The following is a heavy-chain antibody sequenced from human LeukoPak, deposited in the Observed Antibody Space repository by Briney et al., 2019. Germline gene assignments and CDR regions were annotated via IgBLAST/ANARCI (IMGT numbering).Heavy chain of an antibody. CDR1: QYTFTDYA. Sequence: ASVKVSCKASQYTFTDYAVHWGGQAPGQRVEWMGWINAGNGKTKYSQRCQGRVTITRDPSATPAYLELSSLTSEDTAVYYSARRRWTHVARGSYYFDYWGQGTLVTVSS. J-gene: IGHJ4*02. CDR3: ARRRWTHVARGSYYFDY. V-gene: IGHV1-3*01. D-gene: IGHD3-10*01. CDR2: INAGNGKT.